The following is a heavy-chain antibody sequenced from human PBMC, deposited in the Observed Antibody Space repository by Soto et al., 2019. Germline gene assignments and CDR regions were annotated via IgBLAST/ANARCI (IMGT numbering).Heavy chain of an antibody. CDR3: VKPPVITASYYYYDMDV. D-gene: IGHD4-4*01. Sequence: PGGSLRLSCAASGFTFSSYGMHWVRQAPGKGLEWVAVISYDGSNKYYADSVKGRFTISRDNSKNTVFLQMNSLRDEDTAVYYCVKPPVITASYYYYDMDVWGQGTTVTVPS. J-gene: IGHJ6*02. CDR2: ISYDGSNK. V-gene: IGHV3-30*18. CDR1: GFTFSSYG.